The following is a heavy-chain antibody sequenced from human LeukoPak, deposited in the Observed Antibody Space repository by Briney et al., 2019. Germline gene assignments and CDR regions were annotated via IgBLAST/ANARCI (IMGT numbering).Heavy chain of an antibody. J-gene: IGHJ4*02. Sequence: SETLSLTCTVSGGSISSYYWSWIRQPPGKGLEWIGYIYYSGSTNYNPSLKSRVTISVDTSKNQFSLKLSSVTAADTAVYYCARDDHSSGYWVYWGQGTLVTVSS. CDR1: GGSISSYY. D-gene: IGHD3-22*01. V-gene: IGHV4-59*01. CDR3: ARDDHSSGYWVY. CDR2: IYYSGST.